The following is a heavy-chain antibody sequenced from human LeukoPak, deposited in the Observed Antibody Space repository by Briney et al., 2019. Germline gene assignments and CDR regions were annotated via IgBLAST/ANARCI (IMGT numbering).Heavy chain of an antibody. V-gene: IGHV3-23*01. CDR3: AKDGNKDYYDSSGYYDAFDI. CDR1: GFTFSSYA. J-gene: IGHJ3*02. D-gene: IGHD3-22*01. Sequence: GGSLRLSCAASGFTFSSYAMSWVRQAPGKGLEWVSAISGSGGSTYYADSVKGRFTISRDNARNSLYLQMNSLRAEDTAVYYCAKDGNKDYYDSSGYYDAFDIWGQGTMVTVSS. CDR2: ISGSGGST.